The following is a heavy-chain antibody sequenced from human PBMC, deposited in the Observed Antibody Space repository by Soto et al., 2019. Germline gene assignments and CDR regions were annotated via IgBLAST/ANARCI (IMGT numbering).Heavy chain of an antibody. CDR3: ARGGRGIVVVVAALTKYAMDV. D-gene: IGHD2-15*01. CDR1: GGSFSGYY. CDR2: INHSGST. Sequence: SETLSLTCAVYGGSFSGYYWSWIRQPPGKGLEWIGEINHSGSTNYNPSLKSRVTISVDTSKNQFSLKLSSVTAADTAVYYCARGGRGIVVVVAALTKYAMDVWGQGTSVTLSS. V-gene: IGHV4-34*01. J-gene: IGHJ6*02.